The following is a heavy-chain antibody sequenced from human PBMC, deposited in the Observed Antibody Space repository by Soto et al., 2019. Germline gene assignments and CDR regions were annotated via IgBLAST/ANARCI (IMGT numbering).Heavy chain of an antibody. CDR1: GGSISSGGYS. CDR2: INHSGST. Sequence: PSETLSLTCAVSGGSISSGGYSWSWIRQPPGKGLEWIGEINHSGSTNYNPSLKSRVTISVDTSKNQFSLKLSSVTAADTAVYYCARDFSMVVVAPGYWGQGTLVTVSS. V-gene: IGHV4-30-2*01. CDR3: ARDFSMVVVAPGY. J-gene: IGHJ4*02. D-gene: IGHD3-22*01.